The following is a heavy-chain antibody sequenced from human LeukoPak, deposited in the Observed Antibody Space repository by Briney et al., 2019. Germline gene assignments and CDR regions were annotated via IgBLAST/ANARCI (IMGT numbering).Heavy chain of an antibody. Sequence: SETLSLTCTVSGGSVSSGSYYWSWIRQPPGKGLEWIGYVYKSGGTNYNPSLEGRVTISVDTSKNQFSLKLSSVTTADTAVYYCARISLTMRDAFDIWGQGTTVTVST. D-gene: IGHD4/OR15-4a*01. V-gene: IGHV4-61*01. CDR3: ARISLTMRDAFDI. CDR1: GGSVSSGSYY. J-gene: IGHJ3*02. CDR2: VYKSGGT.